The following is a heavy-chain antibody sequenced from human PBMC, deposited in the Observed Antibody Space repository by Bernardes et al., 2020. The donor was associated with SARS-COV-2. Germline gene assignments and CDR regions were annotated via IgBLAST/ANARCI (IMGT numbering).Heavy chain of an antibody. CDR3: ARVPFYYDSSDTFDY. Sequence: ASVKVSCKASGYTFTGYYMHWVRQAPGQGLEWMGWINPNSGGTNYAQKFQVRVTMTRDTSISTAYMELSRLRSDDTAVYYCARVPFYYDSSDTFDYWGQGTLVTVSS. J-gene: IGHJ4*02. D-gene: IGHD3-22*01. V-gene: IGHV1-2*02. CDR2: INPNSGGT. CDR1: GYTFTGYY.